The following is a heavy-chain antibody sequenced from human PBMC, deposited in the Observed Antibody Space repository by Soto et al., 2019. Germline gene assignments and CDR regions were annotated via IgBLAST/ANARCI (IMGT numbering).Heavy chain of an antibody. CDR2: ISTSSTTI. CDR3: VLGYYFAY. V-gene: IGHV3-48*01. Sequence: EVQLVESGGDLVQPGGSLRLSCAASGLTFSSYSMNWVRQAPGKGLEWVSDISTSSTTIHYADSVKGRFTISRDNAKNALYLQMSSLRAEDTAVYYCVLGYYFAYWGQGTLVTVS. D-gene: IGHD7-27*01. CDR1: GLTFSSYS. J-gene: IGHJ4*02.